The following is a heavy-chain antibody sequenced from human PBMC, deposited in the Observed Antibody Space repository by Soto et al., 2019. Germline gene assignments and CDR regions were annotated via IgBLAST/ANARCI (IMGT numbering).Heavy chain of an antibody. J-gene: IGHJ6*02. Sequence: SVKVSCKASGGTFSSYAISWVRQAPGQGLEWMGGIIPIFGTANYAQKFQGRVTITADESTSTAYMELSSLRSEDTAVYYCATARAAGRRLHYYFGMDVWGQGTTVTVSS. V-gene: IGHV1-69*13. CDR3: ATARAAGRRLHYYFGMDV. D-gene: IGHD1-1*01. CDR1: GGTFSSYA. CDR2: IIPIFGTA.